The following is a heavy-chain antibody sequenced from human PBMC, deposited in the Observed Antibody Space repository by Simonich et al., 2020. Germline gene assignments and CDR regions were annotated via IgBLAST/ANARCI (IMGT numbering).Heavy chain of an antibody. D-gene: IGHD6-13*01. CDR3: ARGRIVAAGTYYYYYMDV. J-gene: IGHJ6*03. Sequence: QVQLVQSGAEVKKPGASVKVSCKASGYTFTGYYMPWVQQTPGQWLVWMGWLNPNRGGTNHAQKFQGRVTLTRDTSSSTAYMEQRRLRSDDTAVYYCARGRIVAAGTYYYYYMDVWGKGTTVTVSS. V-gene: IGHV1-2*02. CDR1: GYTFTGYY. CDR2: LNPNRGGT.